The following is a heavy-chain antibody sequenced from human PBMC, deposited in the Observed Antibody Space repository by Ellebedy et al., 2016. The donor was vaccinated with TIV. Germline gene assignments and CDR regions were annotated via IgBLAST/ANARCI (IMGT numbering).Heavy chain of an antibody. D-gene: IGHD3-22*01. Sequence: GESLKISXAASGFTFSSYSMNWVRQAPGKGLEWVSVIYSGGSTYYADSVKGRFTISRDNSKNTLYLQMNSLRAEDTAVYYCASNYYDSSGYYYWGQGTLVTVSS. CDR3: ASNYYDSSGYYY. CDR2: IYSGGST. CDR1: GFTFSSYS. J-gene: IGHJ4*02. V-gene: IGHV3-66*01.